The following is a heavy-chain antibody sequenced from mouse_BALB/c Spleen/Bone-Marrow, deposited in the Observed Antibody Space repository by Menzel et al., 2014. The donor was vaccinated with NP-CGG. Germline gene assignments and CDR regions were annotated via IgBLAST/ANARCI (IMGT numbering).Heavy chain of an antibody. V-gene: IGHV14-4*02. Sequence: EVKLQESGAELVRSGASVKLSCTASGFNIKDYYMHWVKQRPEQGLEWIGWIDPENGDTKYVPKFQGKATMTADTSSNTAYLQLSSLTSEDTAVYYCNAHITTVSYWGQGTTLTVSS. D-gene: IGHD1-1*01. CDR2: IDPENGDT. J-gene: IGHJ2*01. CDR1: GFNIKDYY. CDR3: NAHITTVSY.